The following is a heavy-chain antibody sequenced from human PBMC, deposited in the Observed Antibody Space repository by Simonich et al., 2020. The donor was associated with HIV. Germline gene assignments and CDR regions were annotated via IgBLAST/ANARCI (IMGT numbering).Heavy chain of an antibody. CDR3: ARATIASRGVVAGYHYGINV. CDR1: GYTLPGLS. CDR2: FDPENPEK. J-gene: IGHJ6*02. Sequence: QVQLVQSGAEVKKPGASVKVSCKVSGYTLPGLSMHWVRQAPGKGLEWMGVFDPENPEKIYAQNFQGRVSMTEDTSTDTAYMELSSLRSEDTAVYYCARATIASRGVVAGYHYGINVWGQGTTVTVSS. D-gene: IGHD6-6*01. V-gene: IGHV1-24*01.